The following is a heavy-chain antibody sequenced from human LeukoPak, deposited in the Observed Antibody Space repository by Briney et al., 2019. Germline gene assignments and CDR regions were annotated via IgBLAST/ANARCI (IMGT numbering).Heavy chain of an antibody. CDR1: GYTFTSYG. J-gene: IGHJ4*02. CDR3: AREYILTAYYGDY. D-gene: IGHD3-9*01. CDR2: ISAYNGNT. Sequence: ASVKVSCKASGYTFTSYGISWVRQAPGQGLEWMGWISAYNGNTNYAQKLQGRVTMTWDTSISTAYMELSRLRSDDTAVYYCAREYILTAYYGDYWGQGTLVTVSS. V-gene: IGHV1-18*01.